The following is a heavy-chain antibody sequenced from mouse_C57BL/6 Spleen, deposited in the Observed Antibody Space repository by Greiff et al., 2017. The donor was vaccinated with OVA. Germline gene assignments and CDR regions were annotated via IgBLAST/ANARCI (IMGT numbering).Heavy chain of an antibody. CDR1: GYTFTSYW. CDR3: ARGSSGYNAMDY. V-gene: IGHV1-52*01. J-gene: IGHJ4*01. Sequence: QVQLQQPGAELVRPGSSVKLSCKASGYTFTSYWMHWVKQRPIQGLEWIGNIDPSDSETHYNQKFKDKATLTVDKSSSTAYMQLSSLTSEDSAVYYCARGSSGYNAMDYWGQGTSVTVSS. D-gene: IGHD3-2*02. CDR2: IDPSDSET.